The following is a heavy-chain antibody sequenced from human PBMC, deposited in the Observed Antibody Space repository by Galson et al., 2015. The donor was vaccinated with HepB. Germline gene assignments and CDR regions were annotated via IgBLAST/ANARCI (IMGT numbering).Heavy chain of an antibody. V-gene: IGHV3-30*04. D-gene: IGHD4-17*01. Sequence: SLRLSCAASGFTFSSYAMHWVRQAPGKGLEWVAVISYDGSDKYYADSVKGRFTISRDNSKNTLYLQMNSLRAEDTAVYYCARALNYGDRPYYFDYWGQGTLVTVSS. J-gene: IGHJ4*02. CDR1: GFTFSSYA. CDR2: ISYDGSDK. CDR3: ARALNYGDRPYYFDY.